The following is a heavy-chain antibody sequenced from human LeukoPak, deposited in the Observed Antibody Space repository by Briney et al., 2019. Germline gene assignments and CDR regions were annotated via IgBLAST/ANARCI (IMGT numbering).Heavy chain of an antibody. CDR2: ITGIGDST. CDR3: AKEAAGEEGLDY. V-gene: IGHV3-23*01. J-gene: IGHJ4*02. D-gene: IGHD3-10*01. Sequence: GGSLRLSCAASGFTFSSYAMTWVRQAPGKGLEWVSTITGIGDSTYYADSVKGRFTISRDNSNNTLYLQVNSLRAEDTAVYFCAKEAAGEEGLDYWGQGTLVTVSS. CDR1: GFTFSSYA.